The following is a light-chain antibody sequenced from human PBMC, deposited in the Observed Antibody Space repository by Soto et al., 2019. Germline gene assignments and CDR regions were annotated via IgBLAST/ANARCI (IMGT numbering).Light chain of an antibody. J-gene: IGKJ5*01. CDR2: DIS. CDR3: QHRSSWPIT. Sequence: EIVLTQSPGTLSLSPGERATLSCRDSQSVSGYLAWYQQKPGQAPRLLIYDISKRATGIPARFSGSGSATVFTLTISSLEPEDFAVYYCQHRSSWPITFGQGTRLEIK. V-gene: IGKV3-11*01. CDR1: QSVSGY.